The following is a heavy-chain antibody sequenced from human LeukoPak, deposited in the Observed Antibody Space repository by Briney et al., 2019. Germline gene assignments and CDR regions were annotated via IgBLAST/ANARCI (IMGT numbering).Heavy chain of an antibody. D-gene: IGHD2-2*01. Sequence: SQTLSLTCTVSGDSITGGSHYWSWIRQPAGKGLEWIGRIYSSGSTNYNPSLKSRVTISLDTSKSQFSLKLSSVTAADTAVYYCARGAPPGYCSSTSCYEDYWGQGTLVTVSS. CDR1: GDSITGGSHY. CDR2: IYSSGST. V-gene: IGHV4-61*02. CDR3: ARGAPPGYCSSTSCYEDY. J-gene: IGHJ4*02.